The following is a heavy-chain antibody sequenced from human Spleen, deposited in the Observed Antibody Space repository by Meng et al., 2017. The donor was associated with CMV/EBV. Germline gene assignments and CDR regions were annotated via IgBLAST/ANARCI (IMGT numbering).Heavy chain of an antibody. J-gene: IGHJ5*02. Sequence: GESLKISCAASGFTFDNHGMTWVRQAPGKGLEWVAGINWNGAITRYADSVKGRFTISRDNAKKSLYLQMNSLRAEDTAVYYCARVVGYCSSTSCWFDPWGQGTLVTVSS. V-gene: IGHV3-20*04. CDR3: ARVVGYCSSTSCWFDP. CDR1: GFTFDNHG. D-gene: IGHD2-2*01. CDR2: INWNGAIT.